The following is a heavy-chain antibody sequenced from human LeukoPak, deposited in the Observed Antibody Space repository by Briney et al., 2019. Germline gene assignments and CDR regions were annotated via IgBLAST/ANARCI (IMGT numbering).Heavy chain of an antibody. V-gene: IGHV1-69*13. J-gene: IGHJ6*02. CDR1: GGTFSSYA. CDR3: ARDGSSSWYLSYYYYYGMDV. Sequence: SVKVSCKASGGTFSSYAISWVRQAPGQGLEWMGGIIPIFGTANYAQKFQGRVTITADESTSTAYMELSSLRSEDTAVYYCARDGSSSWYLSYYYYYGMDVWGQGTTVTVSS. CDR2: IIPIFGTA. D-gene: IGHD6-13*01.